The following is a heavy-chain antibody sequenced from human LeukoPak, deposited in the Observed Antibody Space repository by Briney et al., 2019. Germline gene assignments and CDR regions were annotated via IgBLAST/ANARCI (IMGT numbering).Heavy chain of an antibody. CDR2: IYYSGST. Sequence: SETLSLTCTVSGGSISSGGYYWSWIRQHPGKGLEGIGYIYYSGSTYYNPSLKSRVTISVDTSKNQFTLKLSSVTAADTAVYYCARSIVVVPAAPHGAFDIWGQGTMVTVSS. J-gene: IGHJ3*02. CDR1: GGSISSGGYY. CDR3: ARSIVVVPAAPHGAFDI. V-gene: IGHV4-31*03. D-gene: IGHD2-2*01.